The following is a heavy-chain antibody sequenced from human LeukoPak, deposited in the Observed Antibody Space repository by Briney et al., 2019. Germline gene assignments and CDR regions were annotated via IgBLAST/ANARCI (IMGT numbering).Heavy chain of an antibody. D-gene: IGHD3-9*01. CDR3: ARDSSGLRYFDWLSLKPYYYYGMDV. Sequence: SETLSLTCTVSGGSISSYYWSWIRQPPGKGLEWIGYIYYSGSTNYNPRLRIRVTISVDTSKNQFSLRLSSVTAADTAVYYCARDSSGLRYFDWLSLKPYYYYGMDVWGQGTTVTVSS. CDR1: GGSISSYY. J-gene: IGHJ6*02. CDR2: IYYSGST. V-gene: IGHV4-59*01.